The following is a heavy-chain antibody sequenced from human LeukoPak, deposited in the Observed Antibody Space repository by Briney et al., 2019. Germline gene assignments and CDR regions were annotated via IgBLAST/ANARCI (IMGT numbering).Heavy chain of an antibody. CDR1: GFTFSSYV. D-gene: IGHD1-26*01. V-gene: IGHV3-33*01. J-gene: IGHJ4*02. CDR2: IWFDGSNI. Sequence: GRSLRLSCASSGFTFSSYVMHWVRQAPGKGLEWVAVIWFDGSNIYYRDSVKGRFAISRDNSKNTLFLQMDSLRVEDTAVYYCARVVGHSGSYYASDYWGQGTLVTVSS. CDR3: ARVVGHSGSYYASDY.